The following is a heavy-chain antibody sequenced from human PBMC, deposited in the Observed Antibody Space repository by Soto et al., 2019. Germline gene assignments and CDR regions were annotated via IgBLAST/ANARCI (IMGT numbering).Heavy chain of an antibody. J-gene: IGHJ4*02. CDR2: ISYDGSNK. D-gene: IGHD3-22*01. CDR1: GVTFSSYG. CDR3: ARDPPDDSSGYFSPDY. Sequence: GGSLRLSCAASGVTFSSYGMHWVRQAPGKGLEWVAVISYDGSNKYYADSVKGRFTISRDNSKNTLYLQMNSLRAEDTAVYYCARDPPDDSSGYFSPDYWGQGTLVTVSS. V-gene: IGHV3-30*03.